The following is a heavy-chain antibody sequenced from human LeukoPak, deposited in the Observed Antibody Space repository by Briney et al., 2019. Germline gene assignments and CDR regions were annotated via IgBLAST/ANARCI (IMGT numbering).Heavy chain of an antibody. CDR2: IYSDGSST. V-gene: IGHV3-74*01. J-gene: IGHJ4*02. D-gene: IGHD3-3*01. CDR1: GFTFSSYW. Sequence: GGSLRLSCAASGFTFSSYWMHWVRQAPGKGLVWVSHIYSDGSSTNYADSVKGRFTISRDNAKNTLYLQMNSLTDEDTAMYYCARVRSGYYFDYWGQGTLVTVSS. CDR3: ARVRSGYYFDY.